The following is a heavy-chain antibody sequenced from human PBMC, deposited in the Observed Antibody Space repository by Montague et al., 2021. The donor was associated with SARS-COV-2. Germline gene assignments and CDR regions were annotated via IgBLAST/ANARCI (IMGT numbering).Heavy chain of an antibody. CDR3: ARGAPGY. CDR1: GVSFSDYH. CDR2: INYGGST. Sequence: SETLSLTCAVYGVSFSDYHWTWIRQSPGGGLEWIGQINYGGSTXYNPSLRSRVTISIDKSKNQFSLKLTALTAAATAVDYCARGAPGYWGQGTLATVSS. J-gene: IGHJ4*02. V-gene: IGHV4-34*01.